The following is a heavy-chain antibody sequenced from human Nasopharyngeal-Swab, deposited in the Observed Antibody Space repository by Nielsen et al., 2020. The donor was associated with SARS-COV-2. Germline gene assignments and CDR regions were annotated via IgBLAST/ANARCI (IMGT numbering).Heavy chain of an antibody. CDR3: ARDADYDFWSGYSAFDY. CDR2: IKQDGSEK. CDR1: GFTFSSYC. Sequence: GGSLRLSCAASGFTFSSYCMSWVRQAPGKGLEWVANIKQDGSEKYYVDSVKGRFTISRDNAKNSLYLQMNSLRAEDTAVYYCARDADYDFWSGYSAFDYWGQGTLVTGSS. D-gene: IGHD3-3*01. V-gene: IGHV3-7*01. J-gene: IGHJ4*02.